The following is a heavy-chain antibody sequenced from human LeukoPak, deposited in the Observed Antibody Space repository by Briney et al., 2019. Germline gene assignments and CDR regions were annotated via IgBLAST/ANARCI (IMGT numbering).Heavy chain of an antibody. CDR1: GFSFCIYW. CDR2: INEDGSEK. CDR3: ARNEDYSDSTGYYSTFYLDS. D-gene: IGHD3-22*01. V-gene: IGHV3-7*01. Sequence: PGGSLRLSCAGPGFSFCIYWMSWVRQAPGKGLEWVANINEDGSEKYYVDSVKGRFTISRDNGKNAVYLQMKSLRAEDTAVYYCARNEDYSDSTGYYSTFYLDSWGQGTLVTVSS. J-gene: IGHJ4*02.